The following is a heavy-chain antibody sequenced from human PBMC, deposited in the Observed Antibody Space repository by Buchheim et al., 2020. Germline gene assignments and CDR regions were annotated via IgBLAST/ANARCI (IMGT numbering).Heavy chain of an antibody. Sequence: EVQLVESGGGLVKPGGSLRLSCAASGFTFSNAWMNWVRQAPGKGLEWVGRIKRKSEGETTDYAATGYAAPVKGRFTISRDDSKNTLFLQMNSLKTEDSAMYYCSTEGYGYGYHSTDSWGQGTL. CDR1: GFTFSNAW. D-gene: IGHD5-18*01. V-gene: IGHV3-15*07. CDR3: STEGYGYGYHSTDS. CDR2: IKRKSEGETT. J-gene: IGHJ4*02.